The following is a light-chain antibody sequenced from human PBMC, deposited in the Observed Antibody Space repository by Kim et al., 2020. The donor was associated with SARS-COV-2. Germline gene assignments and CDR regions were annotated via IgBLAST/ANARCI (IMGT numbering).Light chain of an antibody. CDR1: QSVISDY. CDR2: GAS. Sequence: SPVERATLSCRASQSVISDYLAWYQQKSGQAPRLLIYGASGRATGIPDRFSGSGSGTDFTLTINRLEPEDFAVYYCQQYGTSLITFGQGTRLEIK. V-gene: IGKV3-20*01. CDR3: QQYGTSLIT. J-gene: IGKJ5*01.